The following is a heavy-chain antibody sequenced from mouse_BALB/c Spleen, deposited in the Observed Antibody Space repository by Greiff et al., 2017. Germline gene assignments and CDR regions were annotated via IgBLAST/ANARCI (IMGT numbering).Heavy chain of an antibody. Sequence: EVQLVESGGGLVKPGGSLKLSCAASGFTFSSYTMSWVRQTPEKRLEWVATISSGGGNTYYPDSVKGRFTISRDNAKNNLYLQMSSLRSEDTALYYCARSKTARAKDYAMDYWGQGTSVTVSS. CDR2: ISSGGGNT. CDR3: ARSKTARAKDYAMDY. D-gene: IGHD3-2*01. V-gene: IGHV5-9*03. CDR1: GFTFSSYT. J-gene: IGHJ4*01.